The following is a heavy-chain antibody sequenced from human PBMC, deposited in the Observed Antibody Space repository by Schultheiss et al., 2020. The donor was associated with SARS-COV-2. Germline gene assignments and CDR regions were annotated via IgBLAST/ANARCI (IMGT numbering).Heavy chain of an antibody. CDR3: ARQWVPAPRGIFDY. V-gene: IGHV3-21*04. CDR2: ISSSSSYI. J-gene: IGHJ4*02. D-gene: IGHD2-2*01. CDR1: GFTFSSYS. Sequence: GGSLRLSCAASGFTFSSYSMNWVRQAPGKGLEWVSSISSSSSYIYYADSVKGRFTISRDNSKNTLYLQMNSLRAEDTAVYYCARQWVPAPRGIFDYWGQGTLVTVSS.